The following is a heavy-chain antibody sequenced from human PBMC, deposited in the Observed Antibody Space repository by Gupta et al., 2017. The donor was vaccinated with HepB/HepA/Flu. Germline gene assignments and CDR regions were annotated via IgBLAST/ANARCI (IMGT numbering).Heavy chain of an antibody. D-gene: IGHD3-22*01. CDR2: SIPIFGTA. Sequence: QVQLVQSGAEVKKPGSSVTVSCKASGGTFSRYALSWVLQAPGQVLEWMGGSIPIFGTANYAQKFQGRVTITADKSTSTAYMELSSLRSEDTAVYYCARVMVYDRSGYYLFLGAFDIWGQGTMVTGSS. J-gene: IGHJ3*02. CDR3: ARVMVYDRSGYYLFLGAFDI. V-gene: IGHV1-69*06. CDR1: GGTFSRYA.